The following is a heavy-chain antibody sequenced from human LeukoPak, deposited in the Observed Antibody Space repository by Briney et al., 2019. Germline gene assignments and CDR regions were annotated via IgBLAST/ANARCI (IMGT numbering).Heavy chain of an antibody. Sequence: ASVKVSCKASAYTFTSYYVHWVRQAPGQGLEWMGWINVNSGGTNHAQKVQDRVTMSRDTSINTAYMELSRLRSDDTAVYYCARDCGADCYSSPDPFDSWGQGTPVTVSS. D-gene: IGHD2-21*02. CDR2: INVNSGGT. V-gene: IGHV1-2*02. J-gene: IGHJ4*02. CDR3: ARDCGADCYSSPDPFDS. CDR1: AYTFTSYY.